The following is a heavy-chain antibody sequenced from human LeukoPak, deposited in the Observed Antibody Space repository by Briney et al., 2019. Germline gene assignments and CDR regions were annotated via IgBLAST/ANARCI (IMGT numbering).Heavy chain of an antibody. CDR3: ARYTAMVTSYYFDY. D-gene: IGHD5-18*01. V-gene: IGHV3-48*01. J-gene: IGHJ4*02. CDR2: ISSSSSTI. Sequence: SGGALRLSCAASGFTFSSYSMNWVRQAPGKGLEWVSYISSSSSTIYYADSVKGRFTISRDNAKNSLYLQMNSLRAEDTAVYYCARYTAMVTSYYFDYWGQGTLVTVSS. CDR1: GFTFSSYS.